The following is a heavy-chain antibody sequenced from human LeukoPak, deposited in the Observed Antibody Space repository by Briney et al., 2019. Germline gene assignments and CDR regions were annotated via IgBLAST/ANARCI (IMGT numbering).Heavy chain of an antibody. V-gene: IGHV3-48*04. CDR2: ISSSGSTI. D-gene: IGHD3-10*01. Sequence: GGSLRLSCAGSGFTFNTYNMNWVRQAPGKGLEWVSYISSSGSTIYYADSVKGRFTISRDNAKNSLYLQMNSLRAEGTAVYYCARGLYYGLGSFDYWGQGTLVTVSS. J-gene: IGHJ4*02. CDR3: ARGLYYGLGSFDY. CDR1: GFTFNTYN.